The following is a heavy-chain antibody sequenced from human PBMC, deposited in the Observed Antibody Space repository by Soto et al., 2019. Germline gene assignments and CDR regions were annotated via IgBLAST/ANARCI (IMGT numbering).Heavy chain of an antibody. Sequence: SVKVSCKASGGTFSSYAISWVRQAPGQGLEWMGGIIPIFGTANYAQKFQGRVTITADESTSTAYMELSSLRSEDTAVYYCALINWNNLPETVPWGQGTLVTVSS. CDR1: GGTFSSYA. V-gene: IGHV1-69*13. J-gene: IGHJ5*02. CDR2: IIPIFGTA. CDR3: ALINWNNLPETVP. D-gene: IGHD1-20*01.